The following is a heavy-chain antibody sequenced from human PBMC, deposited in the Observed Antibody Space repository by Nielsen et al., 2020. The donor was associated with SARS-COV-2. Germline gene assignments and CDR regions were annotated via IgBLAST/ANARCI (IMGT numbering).Heavy chain of an antibody. Sequence: GGPLRLSCAASGFTVSSNYMSWVRQAPGKGLEWVSVIYSGGSTYYADSVKGRFTISRHNSKNTLYLQMNSLRAEDTAVYYCARAGDYGDPSYWYFDLWGRGTLVTVSS. CDR2: IYSGGST. D-gene: IGHD4-17*01. CDR1: GFTVSSNY. V-gene: IGHV3-53*04. CDR3: ARAGDYGDPSYWYFDL. J-gene: IGHJ2*01.